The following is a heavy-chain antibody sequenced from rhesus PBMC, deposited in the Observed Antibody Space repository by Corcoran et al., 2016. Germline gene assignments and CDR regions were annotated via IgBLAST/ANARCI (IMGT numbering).Heavy chain of an antibody. V-gene: IGHV4-122*02. Sequence: QVQLQESGPGLVKPSETLSLACTVSGGSISSGYYYLSWISQAPGKGLEWIGFISYSGSPSYSPSLKSRVTISRDTSNNQFSLMLSSVTAADTAVYYCARQTTGGDHWYFEIWGPGTPITISS. D-gene: IGHD4-29*01. CDR1: GGSISSGYYY. CDR3: ARQTTGGDHWYFEI. CDR2: ISYSGSP. J-gene: IGHJ2*01.